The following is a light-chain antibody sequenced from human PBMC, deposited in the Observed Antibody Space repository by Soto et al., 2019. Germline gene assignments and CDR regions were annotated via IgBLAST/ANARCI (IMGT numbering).Light chain of an antibody. CDR1: SSDVGGYNC. Sequence: QSVLTQPPSASGSPGQSVTISCTGTSSDVGGYNCVSWYQQHPGKAPKLMIYEVTKRPSGVPDRFSGSKSGNTASLTVSGLQAEDEADYYCSSYAGGDNVVFGGGTKLTVL. CDR2: EVT. CDR3: SSYAGGDNVV. J-gene: IGLJ2*01. V-gene: IGLV2-8*01.